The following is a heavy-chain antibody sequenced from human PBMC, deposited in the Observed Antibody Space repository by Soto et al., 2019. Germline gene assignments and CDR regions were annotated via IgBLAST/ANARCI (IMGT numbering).Heavy chain of an antibody. Sequence: QLQLQESGPGLVQPSQTLSLTCTVSGGSISSGGYYWSWLRQHPGTGLEWIGQISYSGSTYYNTSLKSRVTILVDTSRNQFALLVNSVTAADTAVYYCARGVLHWGQGTLVTVSS. CDR2: ISYSGST. CDR3: ARGVLH. V-gene: IGHV4-31*03. CDR1: GGSISSGGYY. J-gene: IGHJ4*01.